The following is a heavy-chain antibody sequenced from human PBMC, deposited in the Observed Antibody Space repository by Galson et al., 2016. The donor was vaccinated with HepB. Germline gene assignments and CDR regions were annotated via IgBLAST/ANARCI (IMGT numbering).Heavy chain of an antibody. Sequence: SETLSLTCAVSGDSISSSNWWSWVRQAPGKGLERIGEIFHSGIINYNPSLKSRVTISLDKSKNQFSLELTSVTAADTAVYYCARDRGIAEAGHFDYWGQGTLVTVSS. V-gene: IGHV4-4*02. CDR3: ARDRGIAEAGHFDY. CDR1: GDSISSSNW. J-gene: IGHJ4*02. D-gene: IGHD6-19*01. CDR2: IFHSGII.